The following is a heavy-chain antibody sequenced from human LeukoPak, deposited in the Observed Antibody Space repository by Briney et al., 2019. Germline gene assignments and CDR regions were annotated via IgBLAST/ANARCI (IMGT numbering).Heavy chain of an antibody. CDR2: ISYDGSNK. V-gene: IGHV3-30*04. CDR1: GFTFSRYG. D-gene: IGHD6-13*01. CDR3: AKEGCSRGYYSYYYMDV. J-gene: IGHJ6*03. Sequence: TGGSLRLSCAASGFTFSRYGMHWVRQAPGKGLEWVTAISYDGSNKYYADSVKGRFTISRDNSKNTLYVQMNSLRAEDTAVYYCAKEGCSRGYYSYYYMDVWGKGTTVTVSS.